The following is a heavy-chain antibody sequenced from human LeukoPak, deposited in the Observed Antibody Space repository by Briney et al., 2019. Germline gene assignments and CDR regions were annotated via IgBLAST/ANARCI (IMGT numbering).Heavy chain of an antibody. Sequence: GGSLRLSCAASGFTLSSYEMNWVRQAPGKGLEWVSYISSSGSTIYYADSVKGRFTISRDNAKNSLYLQMNSLRAEDTAVYYCASLAAAGNDYWGQGTLVTVSS. CDR2: ISSSGSTI. D-gene: IGHD6-13*01. CDR3: ASLAAAGNDY. CDR1: GFTLSSYE. V-gene: IGHV3-48*03. J-gene: IGHJ4*02.